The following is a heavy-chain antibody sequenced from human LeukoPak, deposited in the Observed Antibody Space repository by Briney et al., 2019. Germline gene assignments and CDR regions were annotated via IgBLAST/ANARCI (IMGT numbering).Heavy chain of an antibody. CDR1: GYTFTSSD. D-gene: IGHD5-12*01. V-gene: IGHV1-8*03. CDR2: INPNSGIT. Sequence: WASVKVSCKASGYTFTSSDINWFRQAPGQGPEWVGWINPNSGITGSAQKFQGRVAISRDTSISTAYMELSSLRSEDTAVYYCARHKVAYFDLWGRGTLVTVSS. CDR3: ARHKVAYFDL. J-gene: IGHJ2*01.